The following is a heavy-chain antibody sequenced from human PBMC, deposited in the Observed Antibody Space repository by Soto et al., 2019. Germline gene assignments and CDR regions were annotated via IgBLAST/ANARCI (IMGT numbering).Heavy chain of an antibody. CDR1: GGSFSGYY. J-gene: IGHJ4*02. CDR3: ARVGLAAAGCPAFDY. D-gene: IGHD6-13*01. V-gene: IGHV4-34*01. Sequence: QVQLQQWGAGLLKPSETLSLTCAVYGGSFSGYYWSWIRQPPGKGLEWIGEINHSGSTNYNPSLKSRVTISVDTSKNQFSLKLSSVTAADTAVYYCARVGLAAAGCPAFDYWGQGTLVTVSS. CDR2: INHSGST.